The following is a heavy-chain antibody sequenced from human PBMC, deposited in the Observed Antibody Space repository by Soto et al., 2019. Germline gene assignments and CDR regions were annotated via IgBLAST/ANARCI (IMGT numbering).Heavy chain of an antibody. Sequence: QITLKKSGPTLVKPTQTLTLTCTVSGFSLTTSGVGVGWIRQPPGKAPEWLALIYWDGIERYSPSLRSRLTITMDTSKNQVVLTMTTMDPVDTATYYCAHSPCSGGTCYLFDHWGQGTPVIVSS. V-gene: IGHV2-5*02. CDR2: IYWDGIE. D-gene: IGHD2-15*01. CDR1: GFSLTTSGVG. J-gene: IGHJ4*02. CDR3: AHSPCSGGTCYLFDH.